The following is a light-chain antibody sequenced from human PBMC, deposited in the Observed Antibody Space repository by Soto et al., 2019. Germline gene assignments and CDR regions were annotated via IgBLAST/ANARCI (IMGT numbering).Light chain of an antibody. Sequence: EIVMTQSPVTLSVSPGERATLSCRASQGIKNYLAWLQQKPGQAPRFLVYGASTRATTIPARFSGSGSGTEFTLSISSLQSEDFAVYYCQQYNSWPRTFGKGTKVDIK. CDR3: QQYNSWPRT. J-gene: IGKJ1*01. CDR2: GAS. CDR1: QGIKNY. V-gene: IGKV3-15*01.